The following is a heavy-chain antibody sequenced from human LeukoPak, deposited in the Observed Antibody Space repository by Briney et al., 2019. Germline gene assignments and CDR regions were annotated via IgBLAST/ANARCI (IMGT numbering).Heavy chain of an antibody. CDR2: ISQSGST. CDR1: GVSMSSSSYS. V-gene: IGHV4-39*01. CDR3: ATHQRSQQLEIFDH. Sequence: SETLSLTCTVSGVSMSSSSYSWGWIRQPPGKGLEWFGSISQSGSTYHNPSLKSRVTISVDTSKNQFSLKLSSVTATDTAVYYCATHQRSQQLEIFDHWGQGNLVTVSS. D-gene: IGHD1-1*01. J-gene: IGHJ4*02.